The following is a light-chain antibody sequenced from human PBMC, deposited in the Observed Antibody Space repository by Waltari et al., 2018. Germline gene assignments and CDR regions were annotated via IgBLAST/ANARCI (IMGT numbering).Light chain of an antibody. J-gene: IGKJ1*01. Sequence: CRASKSINNYLAWYQKNPGRAPRLRMWYAANRATGIPARCSGSGSGTDFTLPISSLEPEDFAVYYCQQRSNWPRTFGQGTKVEIK. CDR2: YAA. CDR1: KSINNY. V-gene: IGKV3-11*01. CDR3: QQRSNWPRT.